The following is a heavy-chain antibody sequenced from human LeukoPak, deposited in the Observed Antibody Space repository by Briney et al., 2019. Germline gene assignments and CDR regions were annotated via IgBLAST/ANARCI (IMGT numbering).Heavy chain of an antibody. D-gene: IGHD3-22*01. J-gene: IGHJ5*02. V-gene: IGHV4-4*08. CDR3: VRGPGRGYDLEP. CDR2: ISTGGDI. CDR1: AGSICNSY. Sequence: SDTLSLTCAVSAGSICNSYCSWARQPPGKGLEFIGYISTGGDINYNPSLRSRATMSINTSNNQLSLTLISVTTADTAVYFCVRGPGRGYDLEPWGQGSLVTVSS.